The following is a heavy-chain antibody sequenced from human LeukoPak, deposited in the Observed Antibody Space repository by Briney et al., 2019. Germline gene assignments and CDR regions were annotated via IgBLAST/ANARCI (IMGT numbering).Heavy chain of an antibody. Sequence: GRSLRLSCAASGFTFSSYAMHWVRQAPGKGLEWVAVISYDGSNKYYADSVKGRFTISRDNSKNTLYLQMNSLRAEDTAVYYCAREGFFDYSYGPFFDYWGQGTLVTVSS. CDR3: AREGFFDYSYGPFFDY. V-gene: IGHV3-30*04. J-gene: IGHJ4*02. CDR1: GFTFSSYA. D-gene: IGHD5-18*01. CDR2: ISYDGSNK.